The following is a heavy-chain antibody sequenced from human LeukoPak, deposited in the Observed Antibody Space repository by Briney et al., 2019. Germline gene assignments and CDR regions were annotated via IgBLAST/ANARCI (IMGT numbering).Heavy chain of an antibody. V-gene: IGHV4-34*01. D-gene: IGHD3-10*01. CDR1: GGSFSGYY. CDR3: ARRHAYYYGSGSYSHFQH. J-gene: IGHJ1*01. CDR2: INHSGST. Sequence: PSETLSLTCAVYGGSFSGYYWSWIRQPPGKGLEWMGEINHSGSTNYNPSLKSRVTISVDTSKNQFSLKLSSVTAADTAVYYCARRHAYYYGSGSYSHFQHWGQGTLVTVSS.